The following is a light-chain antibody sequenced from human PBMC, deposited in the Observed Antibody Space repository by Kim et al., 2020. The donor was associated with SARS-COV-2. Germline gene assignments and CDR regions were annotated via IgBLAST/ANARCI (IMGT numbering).Light chain of an antibody. CDR1: SRDVGGAYNY. CDR2: DVT. Sequence: SITISCTGPSRDVGGAYNYVSWYLQHPGKAPKIMIFDVTKRPSGVSNRFSGSKSGNTASLTISGLQAEDEGDYYCSSHTSTRTFVFGSGTKVTVL. J-gene: IGLJ1*01. CDR3: SSHTSTRTFV. V-gene: IGLV2-14*03.